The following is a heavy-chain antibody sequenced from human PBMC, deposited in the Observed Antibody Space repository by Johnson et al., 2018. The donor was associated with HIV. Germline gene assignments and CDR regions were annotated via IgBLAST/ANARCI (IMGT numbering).Heavy chain of an antibody. CDR1: GFTFSSFW. V-gene: IGHV3-66*01. CDR2: IYRGGNT. Sequence: VQLVESGGGLVQPGGSLRLSCAASGFTFSSFWLTWVRQAPGKGLEWVSVIYRGGNTYYADSVKGRFTISRDNSKNTLYLQMNSLRAEDTAVYYCASDNGGTKDAFDMWGQGTMVTVSS. CDR3: ASDNGGTKDAFDM. D-gene: IGHD3-10*01. J-gene: IGHJ3*02.